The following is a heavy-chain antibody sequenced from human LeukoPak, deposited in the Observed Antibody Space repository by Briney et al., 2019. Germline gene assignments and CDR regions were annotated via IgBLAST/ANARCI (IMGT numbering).Heavy chain of an antibody. J-gene: IGHJ4*02. CDR3: ASSQTDGGDY. CDR2: IYYSGST. D-gene: IGHD3-16*01. V-gene: IGHV4-59*12. Sequence: LEWIGYIYYSGSTNYNPSLKSRVTISVDTSKNQFSLKLSSVTAADTAVYYCASSQTDGGDYWDQGTLVTVSS.